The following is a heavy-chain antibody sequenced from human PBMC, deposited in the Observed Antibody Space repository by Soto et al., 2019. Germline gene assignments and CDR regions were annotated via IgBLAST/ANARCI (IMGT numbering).Heavy chain of an antibody. CDR3: ARASRTAVTDY. CDR1: GFTFSDYS. CDR2: ISSSSNTV. D-gene: IGHD4-17*01. J-gene: IGHJ4*02. Sequence: EVQLVESGGGLVQPRGSLRLSCAASGFTFSDYSMNWVRQAPGKGLEWVSYISSSSNTVYYADSVKGRFSISRDNAKNSLFLQMNSLRAEDTALYYCARASRTAVTDYWGQGTLVTASS. V-gene: IGHV3-48*01.